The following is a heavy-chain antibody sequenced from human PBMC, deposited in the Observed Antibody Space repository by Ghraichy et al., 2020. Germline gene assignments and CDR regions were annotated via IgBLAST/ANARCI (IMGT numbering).Heavy chain of an antibody. D-gene: IGHD6-13*01. CDR2: INHSGST. V-gene: IGHV4-34*01. Sequence: SETLYLTCAVYGGSFSGYYWSWIRQPPGKGLEWIGEINHSGSTNYNPSLKSRVTISVDTSKNQFSLKLSSVTAADTAVYYCARGGSYSSSWYWGNWFDPWGQGTLVTVSS. J-gene: IGHJ5*02. CDR1: GGSFSGYY. CDR3: ARGGSYSSSWYWGNWFDP.